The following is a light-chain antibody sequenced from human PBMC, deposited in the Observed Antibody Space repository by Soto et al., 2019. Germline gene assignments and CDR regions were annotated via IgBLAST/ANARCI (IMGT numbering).Light chain of an antibody. CDR3: QHFADFAFI. V-gene: IGKV1-33*01. CDR1: QDINYY. J-gene: IGKJ5*01. Sequence: DIKVTQSPCSLSASVGDRVTITCQASQDINYYLNWYQQKPGKAPKLLIYDASGLEVGVPSRFCGSGSGTHFSLIISSLQPEDIATYYYQHFADFAFIFGQGTRLEIK. CDR2: DAS.